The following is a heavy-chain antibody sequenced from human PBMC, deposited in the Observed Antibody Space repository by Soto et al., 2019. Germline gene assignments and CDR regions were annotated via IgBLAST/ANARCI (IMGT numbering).Heavy chain of an antibody. V-gene: IGHV1-46*03. CDR2: INPSGGST. J-gene: IGHJ5*02. D-gene: IGHD2-2*03. Sequence: ASVKVSCKASGYTFTSYYMHWVRQAPGQGLEWMGIINPSGGSTSYAQKFQGRVTMTRDTSTSTVYMELSSLRSEDTAVYYCAREMDIVVVPAATRFDPWGQGTRVTVSS. CDR3: AREMDIVVVPAATRFDP. CDR1: GYTFTSYY.